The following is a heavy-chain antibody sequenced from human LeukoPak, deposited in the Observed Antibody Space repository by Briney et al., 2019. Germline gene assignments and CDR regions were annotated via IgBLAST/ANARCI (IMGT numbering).Heavy chain of an antibody. D-gene: IGHD2-2*01. V-gene: IGHV1-18*01. CDR1: GYTFTSYG. CDR2: INVYNGHT. Sequence: ASVKVSCKTSGYTFTSYGINWVRQAPGQGLEWMGWINVYNGHTNYAQNLQGRVTMTTDTSTSTAYMELRSLRSDDTAVYYCARDHSDIVVVPAALDYLRGYYYGMDVWGQGTTVTVSS. J-gene: IGHJ6*02. CDR3: ARDHSDIVVVPAALDYLRGYYYGMDV.